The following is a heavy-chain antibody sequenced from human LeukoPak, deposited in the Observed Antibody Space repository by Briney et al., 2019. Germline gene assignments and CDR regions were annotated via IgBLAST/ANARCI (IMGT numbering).Heavy chain of an antibody. Sequence: SVKVSCKASGYTFTSYDINWVRQATGQGLEWMGWMNPNSGNTGYAQKFQGRVTMTRNTSISTAYMELSSLRSEDTAVYYYAIGLLTGYYTFDYWGQGTLVTVSS. CDR3: AIGLLTGYYTFDY. V-gene: IGHV1-8*01. CDR1: GYTFTSYD. D-gene: IGHD3-9*01. J-gene: IGHJ4*02. CDR2: MNPNSGNT.